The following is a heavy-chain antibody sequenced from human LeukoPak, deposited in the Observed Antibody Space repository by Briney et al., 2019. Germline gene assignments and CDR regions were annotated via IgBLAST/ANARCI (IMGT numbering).Heavy chain of an antibody. V-gene: IGHV4-59*11. J-gene: IGHJ4*02. D-gene: IGHD1-26*01. CDR2: IYYSGST. Sequence: PSETLSITCTVSGGSINSHYWSWIRQPRGKGLEWIGYIYYSGSTNYNPSLKSRVTISVDTSKNQFSLKLSSVTAADTAVYYCARNSGSYLFDYWGQGTLVTVSS. CDR1: GGSINSHY. CDR3: ARNSGSYLFDY.